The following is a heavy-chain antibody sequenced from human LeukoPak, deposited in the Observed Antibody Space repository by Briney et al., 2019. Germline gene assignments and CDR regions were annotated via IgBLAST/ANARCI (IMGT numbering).Heavy chain of an antibody. Sequence: GGSLRLSCAASGFTFSSYSMNWVRQAPGKGLEWVSSISNSSSYIYYADSVKSRFTISRDNAKNSLYLQMNSLRAEDTAVYYCARDPFYCSSTSCGDYWGQGTLVTVSS. V-gene: IGHV3-21*01. CDR1: GFTFSSYS. D-gene: IGHD2-2*01. J-gene: IGHJ4*02. CDR2: ISNSSSYI. CDR3: ARDPFYCSSTSCGDY.